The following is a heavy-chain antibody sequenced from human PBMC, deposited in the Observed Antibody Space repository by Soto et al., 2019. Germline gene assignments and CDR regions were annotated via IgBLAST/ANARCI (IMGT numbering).Heavy chain of an antibody. CDR1: GGSINTGNW. CDR2: VFHSGST. D-gene: IGHD1-7*01. V-gene: IGHV4-4*02. J-gene: IGHJ4*02. CDR3: AKSSELKPFYAS. Sequence: QVQMQESGPGLVKPSGTLSLTCAVFGGSINTGNWWTWFRQPPGKGLEWIGEVFHSGSTTYNPSLDARVTMSVDKSRTQFSLTLTSVTAADTALYYCAKSSELKPFYASWGQGTLVTVSS.